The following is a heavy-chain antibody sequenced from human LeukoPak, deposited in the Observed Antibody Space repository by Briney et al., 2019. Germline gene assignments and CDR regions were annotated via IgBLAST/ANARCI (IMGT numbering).Heavy chain of an antibody. CDR1: GYTFTSYY. Sequence: ASVKVSCKASGYTFTSYYMHWVRQAPGQGLEWMGIINPSGGSTSYAQKFQGRVTMTRDTSTSTVYMELSSLRSEDTAVYYCAGRYFDYPLAFDIWGQGTMVTVSS. CDR2: INPSGGST. D-gene: IGHD3-9*01. CDR3: AGRYFDYPLAFDI. J-gene: IGHJ3*02. V-gene: IGHV1-46*03.